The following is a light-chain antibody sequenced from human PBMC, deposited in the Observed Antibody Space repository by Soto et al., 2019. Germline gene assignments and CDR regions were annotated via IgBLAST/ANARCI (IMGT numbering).Light chain of an antibody. CDR2: EVI. CDR3: SSYTSSSTLV. CDR1: SSDVGFYNY. Sequence: QSALTQPASVSGSPGQSITISCTATSSDVGFYNYVSWYQQQPGKAPQLIIYEVINRPSGVSNRFSGSKSGSTASLIISGLQAEDEAAYYCSSYTSSSTLVFGGGTKVTVL. J-gene: IGLJ3*02. V-gene: IGLV2-14*01.